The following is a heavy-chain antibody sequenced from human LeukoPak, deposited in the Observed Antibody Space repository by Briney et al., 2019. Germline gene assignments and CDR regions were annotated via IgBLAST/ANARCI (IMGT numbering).Heavy chain of an antibody. J-gene: IGHJ6*02. V-gene: IGHV3-30-3*01. D-gene: IGHD3-9*01. CDR1: GFTFSSYA. CDR3: ARSRGYFDSGYYYGMDV. CDR2: ISYDGSNK. Sequence: GGSLRLSCAASGFTFSSYAMHWVRQAPGKGLEWVAVISYDGSNKYYADSVKGRFTISRDNSKNTLYLQMNSLRAEDTAVYYCARSRGYFDSGYYYGMDVWGQGTTVTVSS.